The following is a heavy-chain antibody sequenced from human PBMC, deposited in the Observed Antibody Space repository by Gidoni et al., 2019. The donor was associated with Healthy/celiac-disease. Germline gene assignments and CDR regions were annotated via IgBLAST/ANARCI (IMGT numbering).Heavy chain of an antibody. J-gene: IGHJ3*02. CDR2: IYSGGRT. V-gene: IGHV3-53*01. CDR3: ASATFRIAAAGTSSAFDI. D-gene: IGHD6-13*01. Sequence: EVQLVESGGGLIQPGGSLRLSCAASGFTVSSNYMSWFSQAPGKVLEWVSVIYSGGRTYYADSVKGRFTISRDNSKNTLYLQMNSLRAEDTAVYYCASATFRIAAAGTSSAFDIWGQGTMVTVSS. CDR1: GFTVSSNY.